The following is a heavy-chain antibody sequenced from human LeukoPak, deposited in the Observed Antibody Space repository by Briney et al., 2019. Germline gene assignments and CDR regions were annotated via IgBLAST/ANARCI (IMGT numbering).Heavy chain of an antibody. CDR3: ARALMVRGSKFAFDI. CDR2: ISYYGSNK. Sequence: GGSLRLSCSASGFTFSSYGMHWVRQAPGKGLEWVAVISYYGSNKYYADSVKGRFTISRDNSENTLYLQMNSLRAEDTAVYYCARALMVRGSKFAFDIWGQGTMVTVSS. J-gene: IGHJ3*02. V-gene: IGHV3-30*03. D-gene: IGHD3-10*01. CDR1: GFTFSSYG.